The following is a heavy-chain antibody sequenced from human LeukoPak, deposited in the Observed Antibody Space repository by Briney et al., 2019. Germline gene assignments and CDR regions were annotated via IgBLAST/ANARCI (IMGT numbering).Heavy chain of an antibody. CDR3: ARPDKKSGYDLLCAFDI. CDR2: ISSVSSAI. Sequence: QTGGSLRLSCAASGFTFSTYSMNWVRQAPGKGLGWISYISSVSSAIYYADSVKGRFTISRDNAKNSLYLQMNSLRAEDTAVYYCARPDKKSGYDLLCAFDIWGQGTMVTVSS. D-gene: IGHD5-12*01. V-gene: IGHV3-48*01. J-gene: IGHJ3*02. CDR1: GFTFSTYS.